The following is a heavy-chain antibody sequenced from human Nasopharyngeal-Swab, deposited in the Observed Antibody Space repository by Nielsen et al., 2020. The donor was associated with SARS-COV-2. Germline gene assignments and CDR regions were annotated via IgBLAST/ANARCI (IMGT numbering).Heavy chain of an antibody. D-gene: IGHD5-18*01. CDR1: DGSISSSTYY. Sequence: GSLRLSCTVSDGSISSSTYYWAWIRQPPGKGLEWIGSIYYSGSTHYNPSLKSRVTISADTSKSQFSLKLRSVTAADTAVYYCARQGPYDSYGPSKVWGQGTTVTVSS. V-gene: IGHV4-39*01. CDR3: ARQGPYDSYGPSKV. CDR2: IYYSGST. J-gene: IGHJ6*02.